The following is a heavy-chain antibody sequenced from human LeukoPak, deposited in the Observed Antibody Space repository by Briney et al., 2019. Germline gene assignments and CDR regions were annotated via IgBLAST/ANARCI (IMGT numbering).Heavy chain of an antibody. CDR1: GFTFPSYW. CDR3: ARGPPSRYGTTWFDY. Sequence: GGSLRLSCAASGFTFPSYWMGWVRQAPGKGLEWVASIKSGGSDKYYVDSVKGRFTISRDDAKNSLYLEVNNLRAEDTAVYYCARGPPSRYGTTWFDYWGQGTLVTVSS. CDR2: IKSGGSDK. V-gene: IGHV3-7*01. J-gene: IGHJ4*02. D-gene: IGHD2/OR15-2a*01.